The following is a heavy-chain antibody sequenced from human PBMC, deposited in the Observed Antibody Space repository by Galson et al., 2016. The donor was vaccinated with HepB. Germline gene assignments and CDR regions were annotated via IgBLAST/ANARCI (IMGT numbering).Heavy chain of an antibody. CDR2: IYPGDSDT. Sequence: QSGAEVKQPGESLKISCKDSGYSFTSYWIGWVLQMPGKGLEWMGIIYPGDSDTRYSPSFQGQVTISADKSISTAYLQWSSLKASDTAMYYCARLPRGVVVVASYFDYWGQGTLVAVSS. CDR3: ARLPRGVVVVASYFDY. CDR1: GYSFTSYW. D-gene: IGHD2-15*01. V-gene: IGHV5-51*01. J-gene: IGHJ4*02.